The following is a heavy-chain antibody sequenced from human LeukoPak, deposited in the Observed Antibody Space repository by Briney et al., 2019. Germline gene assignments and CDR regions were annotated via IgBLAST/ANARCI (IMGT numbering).Heavy chain of an antibody. D-gene: IGHD3-22*01. CDR1: GFTFDDYA. Sequence: GGSLRLSCAASGFTFDDYAMHWVRQAPGKGLEWVSGISWNSGSIGYADSVKGRFTISRDNAKNSLYLQMNSLRAEDTALYYCVKALYYDSSGYYFDYWGQGTLVTVSS. CDR2: ISWNSGSI. J-gene: IGHJ4*02. V-gene: IGHV3-9*01. CDR3: VKALYYDSSGYYFDY.